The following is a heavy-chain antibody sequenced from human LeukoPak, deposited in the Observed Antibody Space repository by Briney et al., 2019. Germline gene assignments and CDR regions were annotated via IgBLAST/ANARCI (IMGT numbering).Heavy chain of an antibody. CDR1: GGSISSGSYY. D-gene: IGHD3-9*01. Sequence: SQTLSLTCTVSGGSISSGSYYWSWIRQPAGKGLEWIGRIYTSGSTNYNPSLKSRVTISIDTSKNHFSLKLNSVTAADTAVYYCTRGLWSTGLNYWGQGALVTVSS. J-gene: IGHJ4*02. CDR3: TRGLWSTGLNY. CDR2: IYTSGST. V-gene: IGHV4-61*02.